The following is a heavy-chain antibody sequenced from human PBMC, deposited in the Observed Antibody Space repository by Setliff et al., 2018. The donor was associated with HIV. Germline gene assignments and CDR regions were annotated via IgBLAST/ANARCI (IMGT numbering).Heavy chain of an antibody. V-gene: IGHV4-34*01. CDR2: IDHSGST. CDR3: ATQGLTVPIPGGYFQH. Sequence: SETLSLTCAVYGGSFNDYYWTWIRQPPGKGLEWIGEIDHSGSTYDNPSLKSRVTISFDTSKNQFSLILTSVTAADTAVYYCATQGLTVPIPGGYFQHWGPGILVTVSS. D-gene: IGHD2-21*02. J-gene: IGHJ1*01. CDR1: GGSFNDYY.